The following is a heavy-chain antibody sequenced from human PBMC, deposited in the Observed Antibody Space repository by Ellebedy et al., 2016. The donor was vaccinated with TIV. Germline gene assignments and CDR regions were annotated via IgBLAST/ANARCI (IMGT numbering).Heavy chain of an antibody. V-gene: IGHV3-13*05. CDR2: IGAAGDP. CDR3: ARAPRGFFGIDV. J-gene: IGHJ6*02. Sequence: GESLKISCAASGFTFSDYGMHWVRQATGEGLEWVSAIGAAGDPDYPGSVKGRFTISRENAQNSLYLQMNNLRAGDTAVYYCARAPRGFFGIDVWGQGTTVTVSS. CDR1: GFTFSDYG.